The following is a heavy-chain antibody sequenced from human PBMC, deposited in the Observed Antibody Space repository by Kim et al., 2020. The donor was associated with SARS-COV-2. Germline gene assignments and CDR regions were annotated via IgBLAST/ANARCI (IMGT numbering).Heavy chain of an antibody. Sequence: RNAQTFTGRVTITRDRAATTAYMELGSLTSKDTAVYYCAREGSGSYNWFDPWGQGTLVTVSS. D-gene: IGHD3-10*01. CDR3: AREGSGSYNWFDP. V-gene: IGHV1-3*01. J-gene: IGHJ5*01.